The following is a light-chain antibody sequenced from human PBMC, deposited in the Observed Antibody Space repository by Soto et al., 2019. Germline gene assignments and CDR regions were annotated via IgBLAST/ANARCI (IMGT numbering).Light chain of an antibody. V-gene: IGKV3-11*01. CDR3: QQRSNWLSIT. J-gene: IGKJ5*01. CDR1: QSVSNY. Sequence: EIVITQSPSTLSVSPGERATLSCRASQSVSNYLAWYQQKPGQAPRLLIYDASNRATGIPARFSGSGSGTDFTLTISSLEPEDFAVYYCQQRSNWLSITFGQGTRLEIK. CDR2: DAS.